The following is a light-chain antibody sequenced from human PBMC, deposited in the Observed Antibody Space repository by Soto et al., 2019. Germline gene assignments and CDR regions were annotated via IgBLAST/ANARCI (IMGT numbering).Light chain of an antibody. Sequence: ENVFTQSPGTLSLSSGERATLSCRASQSVSSSYLAWYQQKPGQAPRLLIYGASSRATGIPDRFSGSGSGTDFTLTISRLEPEDFAVYYCQQYGSSAWTFGQGTKVDI. CDR1: QSVSSSY. J-gene: IGKJ1*01. CDR2: GAS. CDR3: QQYGSSAWT. V-gene: IGKV3-20*01.